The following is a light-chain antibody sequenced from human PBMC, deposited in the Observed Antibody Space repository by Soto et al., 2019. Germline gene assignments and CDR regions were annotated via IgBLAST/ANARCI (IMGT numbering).Light chain of an antibody. CDR2: GAS. CDR1: QSVSSN. CDR3: QQYNNWPFT. V-gene: IGKV3-15*01. J-gene: IGKJ2*01. Sequence: EIVMTQSPATLSVSPGERATLSCRASQSVSSNLAWYQQKPGQAPRLLIYGASTRATGIPARFSGSGSGTESALTISSLQSEDFAIYYCQQYNNWPFTFGQGTKLDIK.